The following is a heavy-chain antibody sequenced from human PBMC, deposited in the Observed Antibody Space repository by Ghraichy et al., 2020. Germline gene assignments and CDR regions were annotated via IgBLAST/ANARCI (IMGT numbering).Heavy chain of an antibody. CDR2: IYSGGST. Sequence: GGSLRLSCAASGFTVSSNYMSWVRQAPGKGLEWVSDIYSGGSTHYADPVKGRFTISRDNSKNTLYLEMNSLRAEDTAMYYCARQNDAFDIWGQGTMVTVSS. CDR3: ARQNDAFDI. V-gene: IGHV3-53*01. CDR1: GFTVSSNY. J-gene: IGHJ3*02.